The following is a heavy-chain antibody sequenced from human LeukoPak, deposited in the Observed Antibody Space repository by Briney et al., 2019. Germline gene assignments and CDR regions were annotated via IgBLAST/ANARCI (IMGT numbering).Heavy chain of an antibody. CDR1: GFTVSSNY. J-gene: IGHJ3*02. Sequence: GGSLRLSCAASGFTVSSNYMSWVRQAPGKGLEWVSVIYSGGSTYYADSVKGRFTISRDNSKNTLYLQMNSLRAEDTAVYYCAGSTSAAGYSDDAFDIWGQGTMVTVSS. CDR3: AGSTSAAGYSDDAFDI. V-gene: IGHV3-53*01. CDR2: IYSGGST. D-gene: IGHD6-13*01.